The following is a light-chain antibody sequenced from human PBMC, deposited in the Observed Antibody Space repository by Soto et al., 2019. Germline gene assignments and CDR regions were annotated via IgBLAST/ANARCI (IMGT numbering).Light chain of an antibody. CDR3: QQYGSSGT. CDR2: GAS. J-gene: IGKJ1*01. V-gene: IGKV3-20*01. Sequence: ESRLTESPGTLSLSPGVRATLSCRASQSVSNNYLAWYQQKPGQAPRLLIYGASNRATGIPDRFSGSGSGTDFTLTISRLEPDDFAVYYCQQYGSSGTFGQGTKVDIK. CDR1: QSVSNNY.